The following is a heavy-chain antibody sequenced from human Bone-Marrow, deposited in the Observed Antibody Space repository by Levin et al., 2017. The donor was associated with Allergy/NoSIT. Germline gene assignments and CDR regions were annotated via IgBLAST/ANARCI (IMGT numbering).Heavy chain of an antibody. D-gene: IGHD3-22*01. CDR2: IVVGSGNT. V-gene: IGHV1-58*02. J-gene: IGHJ4*02. Sequence: SVKVSCKASGFTFTSSAMQWVRQARGQRLEWIGWIVVGSGNTNYAQKFQERVTITRDMSTSTAYMELSSLRSEDTAVYYCAADRYYYDSSGYPHYFDYWGQGTLVTVSS. CDR1: GFTFTSSA. CDR3: AADRYYYDSSGYPHYFDY.